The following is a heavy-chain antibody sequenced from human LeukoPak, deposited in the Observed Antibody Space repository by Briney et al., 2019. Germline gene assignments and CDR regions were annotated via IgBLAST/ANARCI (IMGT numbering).Heavy chain of an antibody. D-gene: IGHD1-1*01. J-gene: IGHJ5*02. Sequence: PSETLSLTCTVSGYSISSGYYWGWIRQPPGKGLEWIGSIYHSGSTYYNPSLKSRVTISVDTSKNQFSLKLSSVTAADTAVYYCAIEAETYKAWFDPWGQGTLVTVSS. CDR1: GYSISSGYY. CDR3: AIEAETYKAWFDP. CDR2: IYHSGST. V-gene: IGHV4-38-2*02.